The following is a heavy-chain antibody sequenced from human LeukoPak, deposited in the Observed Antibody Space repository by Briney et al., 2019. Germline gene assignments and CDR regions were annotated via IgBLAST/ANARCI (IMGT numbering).Heavy chain of an antibody. CDR1: GYTFTGYY. J-gene: IGHJ4*02. V-gene: IGHV1-2*02. Sequence: ASVKFFCRASGYTFTGYYMHWVRQAPGQGLELMGWINTYSGATNYAQKFQGRVTMTRDTSISTAYMELSRLTSDDTAVYYCARGNFYDNKGYSPELRYWGQGTLVTVSS. D-gene: IGHD3-10*01. CDR2: INTYSGAT. CDR3: ARGNFYDNKGYSPELRY.